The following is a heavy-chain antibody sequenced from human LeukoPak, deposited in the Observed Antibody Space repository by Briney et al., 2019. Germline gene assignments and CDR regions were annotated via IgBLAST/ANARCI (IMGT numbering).Heavy chain of an antibody. J-gene: IGHJ5*02. CDR1: GYTFTGYY. D-gene: IGHD1-26*01. Sequence: GASVKVSCKASGYTFTGYYMHWVRQAPGQGLEWMGWINPNSGGTNYAQKFQGRVTMTRDTSISTAYMELSRLRSDDTAVYYCARDRIVGATVTRYNWFDPWGQGTLVTVSS. CDR2: INPNSGGT. CDR3: ARDRIVGATVTRYNWFDP. V-gene: IGHV1-2*02.